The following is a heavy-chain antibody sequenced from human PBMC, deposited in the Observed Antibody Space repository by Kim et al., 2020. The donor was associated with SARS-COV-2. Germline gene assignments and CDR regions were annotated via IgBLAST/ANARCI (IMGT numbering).Heavy chain of an antibody. CDR3: ARDGLLRGGLSSDFDY. V-gene: IGHV1-18*01. CDR2: ISAYNGNT. CDR1: GYTFTSYG. D-gene: IGHD3-16*01. Sequence: ASVKVSCKASGYTFTSYGISWVRQAPGQGLEWMGWISAYNGNTNYAQKLQGRVTMTTDTSTSTAYMELRSLRSDDTAVYYCARDGLLRGGLSSDFDYWGQGTLVTVSS. J-gene: IGHJ4*02.